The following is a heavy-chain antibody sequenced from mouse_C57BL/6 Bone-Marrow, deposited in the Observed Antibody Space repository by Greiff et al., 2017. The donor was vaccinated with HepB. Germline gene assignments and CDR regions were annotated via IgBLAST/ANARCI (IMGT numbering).Heavy chain of an antibody. J-gene: IGHJ2*01. V-gene: IGHV1-53*01. Sequence: QVQLQQPGTELVKPGASVKLSCKASGYTFTSYWMHWVKQRPGQGLEWIGNINPSNGGTNYNEKFRSKATLTVDKSYSTAYMQLSSLTSEDSAVYYCARSDGSISWDFDYWGQGTTLTVSS. CDR3: ARSDGSISWDFDY. CDR2: INPSNGGT. CDR1: GYTFTSYW. D-gene: IGHD1-1*01.